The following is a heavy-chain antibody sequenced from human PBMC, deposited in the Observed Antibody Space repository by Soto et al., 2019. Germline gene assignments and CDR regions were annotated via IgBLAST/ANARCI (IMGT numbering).Heavy chain of an antibody. CDR1: GVTFGSYA. CDR3: ARGLRGGYGMDV. D-gene: IGHD3-16*01. J-gene: IGHJ6*02. CDR2: ISGSGGST. Sequence: GGSLRLSCAASGVTFGSYARSWLRQAPGKGLEWVSAISGSGGSTYYADSVKGRFTISRDNSKNTLYLQMNSLRAEDTAVYYCARGLRGGYGMDVWGQGTTVTVSS. V-gene: IGHV3-23*01.